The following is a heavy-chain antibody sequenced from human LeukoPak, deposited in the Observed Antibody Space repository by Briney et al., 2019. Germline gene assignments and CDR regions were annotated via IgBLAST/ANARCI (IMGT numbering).Heavy chain of an antibody. J-gene: IGHJ4*02. CDR2: IYYSGRT. CDR3: ARQSGWSEPFDY. Sequence: SETLSLTCTVSGGSISSSVCYWGWIRQSPGKGLEWIGSIYYSGRTYYNPSLKGRVTISVDTSKNQFSLKLSSVTAADTAVYYCARQSGWSEPFDYWGQGTLVTVSS. CDR1: GGSISSSVCY. V-gene: IGHV4-39*01. D-gene: IGHD6-19*01.